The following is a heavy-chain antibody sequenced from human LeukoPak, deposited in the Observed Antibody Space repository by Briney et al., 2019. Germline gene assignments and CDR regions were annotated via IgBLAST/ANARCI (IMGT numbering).Heavy chain of an antibody. CDR1: GFTFSSYA. CDR2: ISGSGGST. D-gene: IGHD6-13*01. Sequence: GGSLRLSCAASGFTFSSYAMSWVRQAPGKGLEWVSAISGSGGSTYYADSVKGRFTISRDNSKNTLYLQMNSLRAEDTAVYYCAKEKVYSSSWCAGDDYWGQGTLVTVSS. J-gene: IGHJ4*02. CDR3: AKEKVYSSSWCAGDDY. V-gene: IGHV3-23*01.